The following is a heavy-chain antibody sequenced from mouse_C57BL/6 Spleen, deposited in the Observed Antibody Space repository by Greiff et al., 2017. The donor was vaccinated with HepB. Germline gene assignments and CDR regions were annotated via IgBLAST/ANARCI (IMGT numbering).Heavy chain of an antibody. V-gene: IGHV1-59*01. CDR3: ARESRRGYFDY. D-gene: IGHD1-1*01. J-gene: IGHJ2*01. CDR1: GYTFTSYW. CDR2: IDPSDSYT. Sequence: QVQLQQPGAELVRPGTSVKLSCKASGYTFTSYWMHWVKQRPGQGLEWTGVIDPSDSYTNYNQKFKGKATLTVDTSSSTAYMQLSSLTSEDSAVYYCARESRRGYFDYWGQGTTLTVSS.